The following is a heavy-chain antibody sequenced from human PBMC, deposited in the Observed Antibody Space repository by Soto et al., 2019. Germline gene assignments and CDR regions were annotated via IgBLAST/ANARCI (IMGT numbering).Heavy chain of an antibody. V-gene: IGHV3-21*01. CDR1: GFTFSSYS. CDR3: ARVTLGYCISTSFFYDY. D-gene: IGHD2-2*01. J-gene: IGHJ4*02. CDR2: ISSRSSYI. Sequence: EVQLVESGGGLVKPGGSLRLSCAASGFTFSSYSMNWVRQAPGKGLEWVSSISSRSSYIYYADSVKGRFTISRDNAKNSLYLQMNSLRAEDTAVYYCARVTLGYCISTSFFYDYWGQGTLVTVSS.